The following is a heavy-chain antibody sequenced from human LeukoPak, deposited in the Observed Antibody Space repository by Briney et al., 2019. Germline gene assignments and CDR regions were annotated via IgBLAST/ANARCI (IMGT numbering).Heavy chain of an antibody. J-gene: IGHJ4*02. Sequence: PGRSLRLSCAASGFTFDDYAMHWVRQAPGKGLEWVSGISWNSGSIGYADSVKGRFTISRDNAKNSLYLQMNSLRAEDTTLYYCAKDRGAAAGPFDYWGQGTLVTVSS. CDR2: ISWNSGSI. D-gene: IGHD6-13*01. V-gene: IGHV3-9*01. CDR3: AKDRGAAAGPFDY. CDR1: GFTFDDYA.